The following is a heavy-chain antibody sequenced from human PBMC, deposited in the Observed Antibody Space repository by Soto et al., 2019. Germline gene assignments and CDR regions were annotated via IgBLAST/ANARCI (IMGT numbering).Heavy chain of an antibody. V-gene: IGHV1-24*01. Sequence: QVQLVQSGAEVKKPGASVKVSCKVSGYTLTELSMHWVRQAPGKGLEWMGGFDPEDGETIYAQKFQGRVTXTEDTSTDTAYMELSSLRSEDTAVYYCALNVFMDVWGQGTTVTVSS. D-gene: IGHD1-1*01. CDR1: GYTLTELS. CDR2: FDPEDGET. J-gene: IGHJ6*02. CDR3: ALNVFMDV.